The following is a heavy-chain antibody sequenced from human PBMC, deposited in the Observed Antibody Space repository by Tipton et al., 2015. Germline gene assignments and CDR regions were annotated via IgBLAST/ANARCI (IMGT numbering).Heavy chain of an antibody. J-gene: IGHJ6*02. V-gene: IGHV1-69*01. Sequence: QLVQSGAEVKKPGSSVKVSCKASGGTFRRYAISWVRQAPGQGLEWMGGTTPILGTANYGQKFQDRVTITADESTSTAYMELSSLKSEDTAVYYCARDVMITFGGVMDVWGQGTTVTVSS. CDR1: GGTFRRYA. CDR2: TTPILGTA. CDR3: ARDVMITFGGVMDV. D-gene: IGHD3-16*01.